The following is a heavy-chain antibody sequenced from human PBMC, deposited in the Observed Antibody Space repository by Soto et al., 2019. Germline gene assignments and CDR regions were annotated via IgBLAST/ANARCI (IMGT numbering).Heavy chain of an antibody. Sequence: GGSLRLSCAASGFTFSSYSMNWVRQAPGKGLEWVSYISSSSTTKYYADSVKGRFTVSRDNAQNSLFLLMNSLRAEDTAVYYCARDRDWAFDYWGRGTLVTVSS. J-gene: IGHJ4*02. V-gene: IGHV3-48*04. CDR3: ARDRDWAFDY. D-gene: IGHD3-9*01. CDR2: ISSSSTTK. CDR1: GFTFSSYS.